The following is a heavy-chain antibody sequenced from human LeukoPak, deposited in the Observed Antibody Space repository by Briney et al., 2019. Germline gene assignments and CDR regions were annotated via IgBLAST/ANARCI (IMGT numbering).Heavy chain of an antibody. CDR3: AKDHYDFWSGYRPGAFDM. D-gene: IGHD3-3*01. CDR2: ISGSGADT. CDR1: GFTFSSYA. J-gene: IGHJ3*02. V-gene: IGHV3-23*01. Sequence: GGSLRLSCAASGFTFSSYAMNWVRQAPGKGLEWVSVISGSGADTYYADSVKGLFSISRDNSKNTLYLQMNSLRAEDTAVYYCAKDHYDFWSGYRPGAFDMWGQGTMVTVSS.